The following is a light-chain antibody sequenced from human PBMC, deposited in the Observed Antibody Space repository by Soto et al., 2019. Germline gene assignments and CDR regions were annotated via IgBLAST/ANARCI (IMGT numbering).Light chain of an antibody. CDR2: DAS. J-gene: IGKJ2*01. CDR3: EQRSHWLYT. V-gene: IGKV3-11*01. CDR1: QSVSSF. Sequence: EIVLTQSPATLSLSRGERATLSCRASQSVSSFLAWSQQNPCQDPRLLVYDASNRATGLPARFSGSGSGTDLALTRSTLGLDEFYVDDWEQRSHWLYTFGQGTKLESK.